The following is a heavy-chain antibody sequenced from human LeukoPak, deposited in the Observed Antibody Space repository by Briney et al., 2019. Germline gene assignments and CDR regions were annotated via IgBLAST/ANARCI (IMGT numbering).Heavy chain of an antibody. CDR1: GYIFANYW. D-gene: IGHD1-26*01. CDR2: NFPGDSDT. CDR3: AGARGATYFDY. J-gene: IGHJ4*02. Sequence: GESLKISCKASGYIFANYWIGWVRQMPGKGLEWMGINFPGDSDTRYSPSFQGQVTISVDKSINTAYLQWRSLKAADTAMYYCAGARGATYFDYWGQGTLVSVSS. V-gene: IGHV5-51*01.